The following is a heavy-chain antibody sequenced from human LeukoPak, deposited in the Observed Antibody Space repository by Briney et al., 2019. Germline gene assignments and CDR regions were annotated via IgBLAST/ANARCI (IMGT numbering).Heavy chain of an antibody. CDR1: GFTVSGNY. V-gene: IGHV3-48*01. J-gene: IGHJ4*02. CDR3: ARGRDSSSSYPGY. Sequence: GGSLRLSCAVSGFTVSGNYMTWVRQAPGKGLEWVSYISSTSSTVYYADSVKGRFTISRDNVKNSLYLQMNSLRAEDTAVYYCARGRDSSSSYPGYWGQGTLVTVSS. D-gene: IGHD6-6*01. CDR2: ISSTSSTV.